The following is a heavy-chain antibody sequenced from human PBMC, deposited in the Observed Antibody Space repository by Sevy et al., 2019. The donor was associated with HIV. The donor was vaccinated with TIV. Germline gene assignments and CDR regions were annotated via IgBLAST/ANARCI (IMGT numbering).Heavy chain of an antibody. CDR3: ASASRRAPLDY. CDR2: ISSSSSYT. CDR1: GFTFSSYS. V-gene: IGHV3-21*01. J-gene: IGHJ4*02. Sequence: GGSLRLSCAASGFTFSSYSMNWVRQAPGKGLEWVSSISSSSSYTYYADSVKGRFTISRDNAKNSLYLQMNSLTAEDTAVYYCASASRRAPLDYWGQGTLVTVSS.